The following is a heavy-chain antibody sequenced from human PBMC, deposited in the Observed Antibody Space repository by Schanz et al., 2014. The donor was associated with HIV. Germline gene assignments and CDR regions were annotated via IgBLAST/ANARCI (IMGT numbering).Heavy chain of an antibody. CDR1: GFTFDDYA. Sequence: VQLVESGGGLVQPGRSLRLSCAASGFTFDDYAMHWVRQAPGKGLEWVAVIWFDGSNKYYSDSVKGRFTISRDNSKNALFLQMNSLRAEDTAVYYCARDRMTANWKNSMDLWGQGTTVTVSS. CDR3: ARDRMTANWKNSMDL. V-gene: IGHV3-33*08. CDR2: IWFDGSNK. D-gene: IGHD2-21*02. J-gene: IGHJ6*02.